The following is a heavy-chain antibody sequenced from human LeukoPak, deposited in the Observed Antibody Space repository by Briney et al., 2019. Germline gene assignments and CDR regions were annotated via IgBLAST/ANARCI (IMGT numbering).Heavy chain of an antibody. D-gene: IGHD5-12*01. CDR2: IYYSGST. V-gene: IGHV4-59*01. Sequence: SETLSLTCTVSGGSISSYYWSWIRQPPGKGLEWIGYIYYSGSTNYNPSLKSRVTISVDTSKNQFSLKLSSVTAADTAVYYCARGWNSGYGIFDYYYYYMDVWGKGTTVTVSS. J-gene: IGHJ6*03. CDR1: GGSISSYY. CDR3: ARGWNSGYGIFDYYYYYMDV.